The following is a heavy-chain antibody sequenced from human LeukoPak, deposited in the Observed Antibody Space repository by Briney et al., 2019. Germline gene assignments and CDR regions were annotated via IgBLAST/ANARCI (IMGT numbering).Heavy chain of an antibody. J-gene: IGHJ3*02. CDR1: GGSISSDGYY. CDR2: IYYSGTA. Sequence: SETLSLTCTVSGGSISSDGYYRTWIRQHPGKGLEWIGYIYYSGTAYYNPSLESRVALSVDTSKNQFSLRLSSVTAADTAIYYCARYRDSGGRLAFDIWGQGTMATVSS. CDR3: ARYRDSGGRLAFDI. D-gene: IGHD2-15*01. V-gene: IGHV4-31*03.